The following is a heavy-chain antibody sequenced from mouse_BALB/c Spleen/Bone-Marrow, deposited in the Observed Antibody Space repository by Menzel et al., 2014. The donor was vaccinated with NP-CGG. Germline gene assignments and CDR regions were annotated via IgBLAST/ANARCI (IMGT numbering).Heavy chain of an antibody. D-gene: IGHD1-1*01. CDR2: ISSGSCTI. V-gene: IGHV5-17*02. CDR3: ARSGSSSGYFDY. CDR1: GFTFSSFG. Sequence: EVKLVESGGGLVQPGGSRKLSCAASGFTFSSFGMHWVRQAPEKGLEWVAYISSGSCTIYYADTVMGRFTISRDNPKNTLFLQMTSLGSEDTAMYYCARSGSSSGYFDYWGQGTTLTVSS. J-gene: IGHJ2*01.